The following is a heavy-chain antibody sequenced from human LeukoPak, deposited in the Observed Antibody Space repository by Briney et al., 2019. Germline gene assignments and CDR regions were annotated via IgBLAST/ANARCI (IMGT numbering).Heavy chain of an antibody. V-gene: IGHV3-23*01. D-gene: IGHD2-15*01. CDR1: GFTFSNYA. CDR3: ARRYCSAGICYSGFDY. J-gene: IGHJ4*02. Sequence: GGSLRLSCAASGFTFSNYAMSWVRQAPGKGLEWVSSISGGYTYYGDSVKGRFTISRDNSKNTLYLQMNSLRAEDTAVYYCARRYCSAGICYSGFDYWGQGTLVTVSS. CDR2: ISGGYT.